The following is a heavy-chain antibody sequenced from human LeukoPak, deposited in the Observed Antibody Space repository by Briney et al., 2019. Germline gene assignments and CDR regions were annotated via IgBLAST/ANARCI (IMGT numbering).Heavy chain of an antibody. V-gene: IGHV3-23*01. CDR1: GFTFTTYA. J-gene: IGHJ4*02. D-gene: IGHD6-13*01. CDR2: ISNSGDST. Sequence: GGSLRLSCAASGFTFTTYAMSWVRQAPGRGLGGVSVISNSGDSTYYADSVKGRFTISRDNSKSTLFLQMSSLRAEDTAIYYCARDGARGAAAGTRGDYWGQGTLVTVSS. CDR3: ARDGARGAAAGTRGDY.